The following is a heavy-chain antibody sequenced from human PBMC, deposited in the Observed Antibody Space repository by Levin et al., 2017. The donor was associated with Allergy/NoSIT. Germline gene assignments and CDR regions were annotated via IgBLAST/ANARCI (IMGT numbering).Heavy chain of an antibody. J-gene: IGHJ4*02. CDR2: IKSDGTT. CDR1: GFTVSSYW. Sequence: GESLKISCVASGFTVSSYWMYWVRQVPGKGLMYVSRIKSDGTTNYAESVEGRFTISRDSAKNTLYLQMNSLRVEDTGVYYWAASSIFWGQGARVTVSS. V-gene: IGHV3-74*01. D-gene: IGHD6-13*01. CDR3: AASSIF.